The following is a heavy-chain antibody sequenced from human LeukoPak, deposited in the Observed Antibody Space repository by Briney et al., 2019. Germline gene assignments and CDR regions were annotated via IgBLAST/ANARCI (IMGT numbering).Heavy chain of an antibody. CDR2: IYYSGST. CDR3: AREGGLGFGDVGYFDY. V-gene: IGHV4-59*01. CDR1: GGSISSYY. D-gene: IGHD3-10*01. J-gene: IGHJ4*02. Sequence: PSETLSLTCTVSGGSISSYYWSWIRQPPGKGLEWIGYIYYSGSTNYNPSLKSRVTISVDTSKNQFSLKLSSVAAADTAVYYCAREGGLGFGDVGYFDYWGQGTLVTVSS.